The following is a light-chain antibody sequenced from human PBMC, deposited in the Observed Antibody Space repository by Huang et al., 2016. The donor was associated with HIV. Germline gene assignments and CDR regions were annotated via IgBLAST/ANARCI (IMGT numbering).Light chain of an antibody. CDR2: TAS. CDR1: QVISSS. J-gene: IGKJ4*01. Sequence: DIQMSQSPSSLSASVGDRVTITCRASQVISSSLAWYEQKPGKAPKLLVYTASRLESGVPSRFSGGGAGPDYTLTISSLQPEDFATYYCQQYYSTPLTFGGGTNVEIK. CDR3: QQYYSTPLT. V-gene: IGKV1-NL1*01.